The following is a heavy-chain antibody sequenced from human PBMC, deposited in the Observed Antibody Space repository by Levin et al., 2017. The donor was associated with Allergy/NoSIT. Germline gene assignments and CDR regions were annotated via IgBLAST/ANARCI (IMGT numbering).Heavy chain of an antibody. CDR3: AGSLSSDWYDWSDP. V-gene: IGHV7-4-1*02. J-gene: IGHJ5*02. Sequence: AASVKVSCKTSGYTFTNYAINWVRQAPGQGLEWMGWINTKTGAPTHAQAFRGRFVFSLDTSASTAYLQISSLKAEDTAIYYCAGSLSSDWYDWSDPWGQGTLVTVSS. CDR1: GYTFTNYA. D-gene: IGHD6-13*01. CDR2: INTKTGAP.